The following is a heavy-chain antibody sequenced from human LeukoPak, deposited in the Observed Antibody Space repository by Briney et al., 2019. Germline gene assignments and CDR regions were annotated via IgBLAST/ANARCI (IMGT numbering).Heavy chain of an antibody. V-gene: IGHV1-2*06. Sequence: ASVKVPCKASGYTFTGYYMHWVRQAPGQGLEWMGRINPNSGGTNYAQKFQDRVTMTRDTSISTAYMELSRLRSDDTAVYYCALSGFGDHIYYYYGMDVWGQGTTVTVSS. J-gene: IGHJ6*02. D-gene: IGHD3-10*01. CDR2: INPNSGGT. CDR3: ALSGFGDHIYYYYGMDV. CDR1: GYTFTGYY.